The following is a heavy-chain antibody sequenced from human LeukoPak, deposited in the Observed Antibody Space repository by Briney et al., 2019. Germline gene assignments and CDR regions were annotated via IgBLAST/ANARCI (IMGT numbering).Heavy chain of an antibody. Sequence: PSETLSLACTVAGDSITTDYWSWVRQPAGKGLEWIWRIVISGSTNNNPSPKRRVSMPADTSSKQPSLSLASVTPPATPVYACARDLPAEYGDYVVHWYFDLWGRGTLVTVSS. J-gene: IGHJ2*01. CDR3: ARDLPAEYGDYVVHWYFDL. V-gene: IGHV4-4*07. D-gene: IGHD4-17*01. CDR2: IVISGST. CDR1: GDSITTDY.